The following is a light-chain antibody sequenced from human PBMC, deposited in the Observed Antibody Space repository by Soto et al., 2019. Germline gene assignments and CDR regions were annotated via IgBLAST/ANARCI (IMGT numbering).Light chain of an antibody. Sequence: EIVLTQSPGTLSLSPGERATLSCRASQSVSSSYLAWYQQKPGQAPRLLLFGASSRATGIPDRFSGSGSGTDFTLTISRLEPEDFAGYYCQQYGSSPWTFGQGTEVEIK. CDR1: QSVSSSY. V-gene: IGKV3-20*01. CDR2: GAS. CDR3: QQYGSSPWT. J-gene: IGKJ1*01.